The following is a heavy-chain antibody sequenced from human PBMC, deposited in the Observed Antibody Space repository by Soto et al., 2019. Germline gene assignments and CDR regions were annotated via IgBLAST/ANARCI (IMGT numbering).Heavy chain of an antibody. J-gene: IGHJ4*02. CDR3: ARQGEGFYQSQIDF. CDR1: GFTFTSYW. V-gene: IGHV5-51*01. D-gene: IGHD3-10*01. Sequence: PGESLKISCKGSGFTFTSYWIAWVRQMPGKGPEWMGVVFPGDSDTRYSPSFQGQVIISADKSTSTAYLQWSSLKASDTAIYYCARQGEGFYQSQIDFWGQGTLVKVSS. CDR2: VFPGDSDT.